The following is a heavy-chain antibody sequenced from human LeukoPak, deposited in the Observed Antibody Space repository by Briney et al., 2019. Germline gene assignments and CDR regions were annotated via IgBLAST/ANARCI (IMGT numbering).Heavy chain of an antibody. CDR1: GYTFTSYA. J-gene: IGHJ6*04. CDR3: ARDGTYYDILTGWAHYYYYGMDV. Sequence: ASVKVSCKASGYTFTSYAMHWVRQAPGQRLEWMGWINAGNGNTKYSQKFQGRVTITRDTSASTAYMELSSLRSEDTAVYYCARDGTYYDILTGWAHYYYYGMDVWGKGTTVTVSS. V-gene: IGHV1-3*01. D-gene: IGHD3-9*01. CDR2: INAGNGNT.